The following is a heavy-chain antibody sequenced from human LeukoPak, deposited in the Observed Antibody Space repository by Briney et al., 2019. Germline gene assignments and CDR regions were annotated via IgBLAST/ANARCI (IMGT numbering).Heavy chain of an antibody. V-gene: IGHV3-21*01. D-gene: IGHD3-22*01. CDR1: GFTFSSYS. Sequence: GGSLRLSCAASGFTFSSYSMNWVRQAPGKGLEWVSSISSSSSYIYYADSVKGRFTISRDNAKNSLYLQMNSLRAEDTAVCYCARVSYDSSGPLDYWGQGTLVTVSS. J-gene: IGHJ4*02. CDR3: ARVSYDSSGPLDY. CDR2: ISSSSSYI.